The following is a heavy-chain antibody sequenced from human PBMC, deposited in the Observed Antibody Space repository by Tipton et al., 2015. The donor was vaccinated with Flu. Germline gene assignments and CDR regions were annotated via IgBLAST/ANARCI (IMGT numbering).Heavy chain of an antibody. V-gene: IGHV4-59*01. CDR2: IHHTGST. D-gene: IGHD6-6*01. J-gene: IGHJ6*02. CDR1: GGSITSYY. Sequence: TLSLTCTVSGGSITSYYWSWVRQPPGKGLEWVGYIHHTGSTYHNPSLKSRVTLSVDSSKNQVSLKLDSVTAADTAVYYCARELVTWESHYPYYGLDVWGQGTTVTVSS. CDR3: ARELVTWESHYPYYGLDV.